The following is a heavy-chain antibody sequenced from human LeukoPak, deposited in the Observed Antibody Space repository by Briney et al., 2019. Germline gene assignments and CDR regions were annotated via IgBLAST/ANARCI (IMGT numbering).Heavy chain of an antibody. D-gene: IGHD3-22*01. J-gene: IGHJ1*01. CDR1: GFTFSTYW. CDR2: IKSDGST. CDR3: ARAPSEIGGYYPEYFRH. V-gene: IGHV3-74*01. Sequence: GGSLRLSCAASGFTFSTYWMHWVRQAPGKGLVWVSRIKSDGSTNYADSVKGRFTISRDNAKNTVSLQTNSMRPEDTGVYYCARAPSEIGGYYPEYFRHWGQGTLVTVSS.